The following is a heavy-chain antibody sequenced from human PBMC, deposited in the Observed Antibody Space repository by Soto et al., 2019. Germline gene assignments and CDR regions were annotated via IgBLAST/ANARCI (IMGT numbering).Heavy chain of an antibody. CDR2: IRSKAYYGTT. J-gene: IGHJ4*02. CDR1: GFTFGAYA. CDR3: TRGMYSAYETSPLFFDY. D-gene: IGHD5-12*01. V-gene: IGHV3-49*03. Sequence: GGSLRLSCTASGFTFGAYAMSWFRQAPGKGLEWVGFIRSKAYYGTTEYAASVKDRFTISRDDSKTIAYLQMSSLKTEDTAFYYCTRGMYSAYETSPLFFDYWGQGTLVTVYS.